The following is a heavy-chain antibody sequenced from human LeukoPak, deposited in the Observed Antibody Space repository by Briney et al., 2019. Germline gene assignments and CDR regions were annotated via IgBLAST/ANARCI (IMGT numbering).Heavy chain of an antibody. Sequence: GGSLRLSCAASGFIFSNYAMHWVRQAPGKGLEWEAVISSDGSKKDHADSVKGRFTISRDNAKNSLYLQMNSLRAEDTAVYYCARAAAGFYYFDYWGQGTLVTVSS. V-gene: IGHV3-30*04. CDR2: ISSDGSKK. J-gene: IGHJ4*02. CDR1: GFIFSNYA. CDR3: ARAAAGFYYFDY. D-gene: IGHD6-13*01.